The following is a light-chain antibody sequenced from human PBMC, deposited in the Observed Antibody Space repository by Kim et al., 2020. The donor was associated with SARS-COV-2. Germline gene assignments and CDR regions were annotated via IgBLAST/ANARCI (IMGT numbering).Light chain of an antibody. Sequence: SYELTQPPSVSVSPGQTASISCSGDQLGDKYASWYQQRPGQSPVLVIYENIKRPSGIPERFSGSISGNTATLTISGTQAIDEAAYYCQAWDSRTVVFGGGTQLTVL. CDR3: QAWDSRTVV. V-gene: IGLV3-1*01. CDR1: QLGDKY. CDR2: ENI. J-gene: IGLJ2*01.